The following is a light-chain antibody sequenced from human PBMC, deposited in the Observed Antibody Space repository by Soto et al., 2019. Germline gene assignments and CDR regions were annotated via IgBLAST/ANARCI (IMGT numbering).Light chain of an antibody. J-gene: IGLJ2*01. V-gene: IGLV2-14*01. CDR1: SSDIGGSDY. CDR2: DVR. Sequence: QSVLTQPASVSGSPGQSITISCTGSSSDIGGSDYVSWYQLRPGKAPKLLIYDVRNRPSGVSNRFSGSKSGNTASLTISGLQAEDEADYYCSSYKTSITLGVFGGGTKLTVL. CDR3: SSYKTSITLGV.